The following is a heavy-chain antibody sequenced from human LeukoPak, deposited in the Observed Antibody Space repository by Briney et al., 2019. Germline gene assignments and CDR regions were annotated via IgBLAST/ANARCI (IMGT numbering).Heavy chain of an antibody. J-gene: IGHJ4*02. V-gene: IGHV3-23*01. CDR2: ISGSGGNT. Sequence: GGSLRLSCAASGFTFSSYAMSWVRQAPGKGLEWVSVISGSGGNTYYADSVQGRFTISRDNSKNTLYLRMNSLRAEDTAVYYCARRFITVTTPAFDYWGQGTLVTVSS. CDR3: ARRFITVTTPAFDY. CDR1: GFTFSSYA. D-gene: IGHD4-17*01.